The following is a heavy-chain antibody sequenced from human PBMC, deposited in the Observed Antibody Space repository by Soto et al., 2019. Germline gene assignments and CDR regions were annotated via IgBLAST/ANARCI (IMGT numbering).Heavy chain of an antibody. J-gene: IGHJ6*02. CDR2: INPNSGGT. CDR3: ARVWSDMRIYYYYGMDV. CDR1: GYTFTGYY. Sequence: ASVKVSCKASGYTFTGYYMHWVRQAPGQGLEWMGWINPNSGGTNYAQKFRGRVTMTRDTSISTAYMELSRLRSDDTAVYYCARVWSDMRIYYYYGMDVWVQGTTVTVSS. V-gene: IGHV1-2*02. D-gene: IGHD3-10*01.